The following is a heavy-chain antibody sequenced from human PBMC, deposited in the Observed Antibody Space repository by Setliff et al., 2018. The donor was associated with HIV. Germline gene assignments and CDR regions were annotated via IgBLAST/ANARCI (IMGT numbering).Heavy chain of an antibody. D-gene: IGHD3-22*01. V-gene: IGHV4-34*01. CDR1: GGSFSGYF. CDR3: ARVGDFYDSSGYYSVLDAFDI. J-gene: IGHJ3*02. Sequence: ETLSLTCAVYGGSFSGYFWSWIRQPPQKSLEWIGEINHSGDTNYNPSLKSRVTISVDTSKNQFSLKLSSVTAADTAVYYCARVGDFYDSSGYYSVLDAFDIWGRGTMVTVSS. CDR2: INHSGDT.